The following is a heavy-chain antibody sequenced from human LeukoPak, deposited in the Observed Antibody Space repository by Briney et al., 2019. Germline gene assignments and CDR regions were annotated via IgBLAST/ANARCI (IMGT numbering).Heavy chain of an antibody. CDR1: GFTFSSYG. D-gene: IGHD3-22*01. CDR3: ARVSPLLSSAHDY. CDR2: IWYDGSNK. J-gene: IGHJ4*02. V-gene: IGHV3-33*01. Sequence: GRSLRLSCAASGFTFSSYGMHWVRQAPGKGLEWVAVIWYDGSNKYYADSVKGRFTISRDNAKNSLCLQMNSLRAEDTALYYCARVSPLLSSAHDYWGQGTLVTVSS.